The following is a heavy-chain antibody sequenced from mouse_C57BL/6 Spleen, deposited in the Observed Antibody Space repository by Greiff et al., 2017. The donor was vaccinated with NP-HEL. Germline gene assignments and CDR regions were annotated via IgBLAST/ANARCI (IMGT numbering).Heavy chain of an antibody. CDR2: IDPEDGET. CDR1: GFNIKDYY. CDR3: HYYGSSPAY. D-gene: IGHD1-1*01. J-gene: IGHJ3*01. Sequence: EVKLMESGAELVKPGASVKLSCTASGFNIKDYYMHWVKQRNEQGLEWIGRIDPEDGETKYAAKFQGKATITADISSNTAYLQLSSLTSEDTAVYYCHYYGSSPAYWGQGTLVTVSA. V-gene: IGHV14-2*01.